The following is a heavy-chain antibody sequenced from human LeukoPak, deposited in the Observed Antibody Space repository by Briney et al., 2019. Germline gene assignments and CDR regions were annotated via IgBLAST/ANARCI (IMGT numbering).Heavy chain of an antibody. Sequence: PSETLSLTCAVSGGSISSSNWWSWVRQPPGMGLEWIGEIYHSGSTNYNPSLKSRVTISVDKSKNQVSLKLSSVTAADTAVYYCAGGSGSGWYLDGGYYFDYWGQGTLVTVSS. CDR2: IYHSGST. D-gene: IGHD6-19*01. CDR3: AGGSGSGWYLDGGYYFDY. CDR1: GGSISSSNW. V-gene: IGHV4-4*02. J-gene: IGHJ4*02.